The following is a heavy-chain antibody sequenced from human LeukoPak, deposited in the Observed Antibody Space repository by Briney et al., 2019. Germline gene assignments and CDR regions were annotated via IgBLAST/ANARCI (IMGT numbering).Heavy chain of an antibody. J-gene: IGHJ4*02. D-gene: IGHD3-9*01. CDR2: ISSYNGNT. CDR1: GYTFTSYG. CDR3: ARDTGLTGYYSIDY. Sequence: ASVKVSCKASGYTFTSYGISWVRQAPGQGLEWMGWISSYNGNTNYAPKLQGGVTMTTDTSTSTAYMELRSLRSDDTAVYYCARDTGLTGYYSIDYWGQGTLVTVSS. V-gene: IGHV1-18*01.